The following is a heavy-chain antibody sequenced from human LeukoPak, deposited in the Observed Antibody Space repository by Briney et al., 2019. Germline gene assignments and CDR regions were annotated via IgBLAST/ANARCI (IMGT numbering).Heavy chain of an antibody. Sequence: ASVTVSCTASGGTFSSYAISWVRKAHGQGLEWMGRIKPNSGGTNYEQTFQGRVTMSRDTSIRTAYMELSRLRSDDTAVYYCASRASQKVLLWCGASHAFDIWVQGTMVTVSA. CDR2: IKPNSGGT. D-gene: IGHD3-10*01. CDR1: GGTFSSYA. V-gene: IGHV1-2*02. J-gene: IGHJ3*02. CDR3: ASRASQKVLLWCGASHAFDI.